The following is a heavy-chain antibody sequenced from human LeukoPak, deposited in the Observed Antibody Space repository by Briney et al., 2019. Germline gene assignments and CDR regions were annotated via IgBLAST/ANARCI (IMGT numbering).Heavy chain of an antibody. CDR2: INHSGST. V-gene: IGHV4-34*01. J-gene: IGHJ4*02. CDR1: GFTFSSYG. CDR3: ARRASSSGELDY. D-gene: IGHD6-19*01. Sequence: GSLRLSCAASGFTFSSYGMHWVRQPPGKGLEWIGEINHSGSTNYNPSLKSRVTISVDTSKNQFSLKLSSVTAADTAVYYCARRASSSGELDYWGQGTLVTVSS.